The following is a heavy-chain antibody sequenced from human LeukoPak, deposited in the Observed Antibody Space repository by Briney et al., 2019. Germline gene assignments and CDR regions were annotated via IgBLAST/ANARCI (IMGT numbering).Heavy chain of an antibody. Sequence: GGSLRLSCAASGFTFSSYSMNWVRHAPGKGLEWVSSISSSSSYIYYADSVKGRFTISRDNAKNSLYLQMNSLRAEDTAVYYCARRARGNWFDPWGQGTLVTVSS. CDR3: ARRARGNWFDP. V-gene: IGHV3-21*01. J-gene: IGHJ5*02. CDR2: ISSSSSYI. CDR1: GFTFSSYS.